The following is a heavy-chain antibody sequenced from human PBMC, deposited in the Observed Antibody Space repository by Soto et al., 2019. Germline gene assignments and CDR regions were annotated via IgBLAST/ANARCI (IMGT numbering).Heavy chain of an antibody. Sequence: GGSLRLSCAASGFTFSTYAMHWVRQAPGQGLEWVAVISFDSYSKYYADSVKGRFTISRDNSKNTLYLQMNSLRAEDTAVYYCARDYDFWSGPDYWGQGALVTGSS. J-gene: IGHJ4*02. V-gene: IGHV3-30-3*01. CDR1: GFTFSTYA. D-gene: IGHD3-3*01. CDR2: ISFDSYSK. CDR3: ARDYDFWSGPDY.